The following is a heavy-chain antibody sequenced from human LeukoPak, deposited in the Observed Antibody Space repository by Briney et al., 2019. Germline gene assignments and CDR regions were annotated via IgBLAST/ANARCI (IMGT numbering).Heavy chain of an antibody. D-gene: IGHD4-23*01. CDR2: IYYSGST. J-gene: IGHJ4*02. CDR3: ARPPGGNYYFDY. CDR1: GGSISSSGYY. V-gene: IGHV4-39*01. Sequence: KPSETLSLTCTVSGGSISSSGYYWGWIRQPPGKGLEWIGSIYYSGSTYYNPSLKSRVTISVDTSKNQFSLKLSSVTAADTAVYYCARPPGGNYYFDYWGQGTLVTVSS.